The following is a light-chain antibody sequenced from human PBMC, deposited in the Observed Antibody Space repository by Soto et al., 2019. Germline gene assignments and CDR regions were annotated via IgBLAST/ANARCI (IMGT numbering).Light chain of an antibody. J-gene: IGKJ5*01. CDR3: QQINSYSIT. CDR1: QGINSY. V-gene: IGKV1-9*01. Sequence: DIQLTQSPSFLSASVGDRVTITCRASQGINSYLAWYQQKPGKVPKLLIYAASTLQSGVPSRFSGSGSGTECTLTISSLQPEDFATYYCQQINSYSITFGQGTRLEI. CDR2: AAS.